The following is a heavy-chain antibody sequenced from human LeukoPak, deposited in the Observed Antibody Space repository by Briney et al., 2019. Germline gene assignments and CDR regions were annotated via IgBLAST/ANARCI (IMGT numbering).Heavy chain of an antibody. J-gene: IGHJ4*02. CDR1: GGSISSYY. CDR3: ARAAYYGSGSRYFDY. D-gene: IGHD3-10*01. V-gene: IGHV4-59*01. CDR2: IYYSGST. Sequence: SETLSLTCTVSGGSISSYYWSWIRQPPGKGLEWIGYIYYSGSTNYNPSLKSRVTISVDTSKNQFSLKLSSVTAADTAVYYCARAAYYGSGSRYFDYWGQGTLVTVSS.